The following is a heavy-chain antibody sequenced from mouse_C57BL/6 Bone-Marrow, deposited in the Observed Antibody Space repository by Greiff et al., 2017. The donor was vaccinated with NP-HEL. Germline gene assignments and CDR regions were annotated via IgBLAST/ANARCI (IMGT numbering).Heavy chain of an antibody. J-gene: IGHJ3*01. D-gene: IGHD2-3*01. Sequence: VQLQQSGAELVKPGASVKLSCKASGYTFTEYTIHWVKQRSGQGLEWIGWFYPGSGSIKYNEKFKDKATLTADKSSSTAYMELSRLTSEDSAVYFFARHDDGYYDWFAYWGQGTLVTVSA. CDR1: GYTFTEYT. V-gene: IGHV1-62-2*01. CDR3: ARHDDGYYDWFAY. CDR2: FYPGSGSI.